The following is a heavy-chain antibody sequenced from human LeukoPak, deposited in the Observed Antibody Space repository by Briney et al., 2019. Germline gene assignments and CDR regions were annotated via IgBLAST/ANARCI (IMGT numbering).Heavy chain of an antibody. CDR1: GFTFSSYA. V-gene: IGHV3-23*01. Sequence: PGGSLRLSCAASGFTFSSYAMSWVRQAPGKGLEWVSAISGSGGSTDYADSVEGRFTISRDNSKNTLYLQMNSLRAEDTAGYYCAKDLLQHSSTVVTPWAFDIWGQGTMATVSS. J-gene: IGHJ3*02. D-gene: IGHD4-23*01. CDR3: AKDLLQHSSTVVTPWAFDI. CDR2: ISGSGGST.